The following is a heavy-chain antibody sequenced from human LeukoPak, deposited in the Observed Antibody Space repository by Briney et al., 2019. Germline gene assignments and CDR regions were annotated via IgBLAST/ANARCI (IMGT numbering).Heavy chain of an antibody. V-gene: IGHV4-34*01. Sequence: SETLSLTCAVYGGSFSGYYWSWIRQPPGKGLEWIGEINHSGSTNYNPSLKSRVTISVDTSKNQFSLKLSSVTAADTAVYYCARWRTSGYSSCWHRYYYYYGMDVWGKGTTVTVSS. D-gene: IGHD6-13*01. CDR1: GGSFSGYY. CDR2: INHSGST. J-gene: IGHJ6*04. CDR3: ARWRTSGYSSCWHRYYYYYGMDV.